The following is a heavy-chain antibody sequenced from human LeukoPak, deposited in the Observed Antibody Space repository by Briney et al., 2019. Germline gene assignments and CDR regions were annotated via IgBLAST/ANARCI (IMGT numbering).Heavy chain of an antibody. CDR2: INGSSGST. Sequence: PGGSLRHSCAASGFTLTSYAMSWVRPAPGTGLEWVSSINGSSGSTYYAHSLKGPFTLSRDNSKNTLYLQMNSLRADDTAVYSCAARGSYSADYWGHGTLVTVSS. V-gene: IGHV3-23*01. J-gene: IGHJ4*01. D-gene: IGHD1-26*01. CDR3: AARGSYSADY. CDR1: GFTLTSYA.